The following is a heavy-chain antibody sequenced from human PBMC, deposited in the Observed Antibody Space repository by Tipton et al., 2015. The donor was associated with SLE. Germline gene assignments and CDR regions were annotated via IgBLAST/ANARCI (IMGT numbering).Heavy chain of an antibody. Sequence: TLSLTCTVSGDSITSDYWDWIRQPPGKGPEWIGRITNNGSTYYNPSLKSRVTISVDTSTNQFSLRLSSVTAADTAVYYCARVVGYSTGPGYFDYWGQGTQLTVSS. CDR1: GDSITSDY. CDR3: ARVVGYSTGPGYFDY. CDR2: ITNNGST. V-gene: IGHV4-59*05. J-gene: IGHJ4*02. D-gene: IGHD2-8*02.